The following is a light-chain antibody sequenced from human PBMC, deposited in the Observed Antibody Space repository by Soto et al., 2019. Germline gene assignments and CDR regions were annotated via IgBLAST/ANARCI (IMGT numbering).Light chain of an antibody. J-gene: IGKJ1*01. V-gene: IGKV3-20*01. Sequence: EIVLTQSPGTLSLSPGERATLSCRASQSVSSSYLAWYQQKPGQAPRLLIYGASSRATGIPDRFSGSGSGTDFTLTISRLEPEDFALYYCQQYGISRTFGEGTKVEI. CDR2: GAS. CDR3: QQYGISRT. CDR1: QSVSSSY.